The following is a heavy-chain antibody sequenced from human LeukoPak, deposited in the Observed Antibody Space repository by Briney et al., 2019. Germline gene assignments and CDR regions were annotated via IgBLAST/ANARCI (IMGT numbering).Heavy chain of an antibody. V-gene: IGHV4-59*08. Sequence: SETLSLTCTVSGGSIGTYYWTWIRQPPGKGLEWIGYIYYSGSTNYNPSLRGRVTISLDTSKNQFSLKLNSVTAADTAVYYCARRVTGRGTYYFDYWGQGTLVTVSS. CDR2: IYYSGST. CDR1: GGSIGTYY. D-gene: IGHD3-16*01. CDR3: ARRVTGRGTYYFDY. J-gene: IGHJ4*02.